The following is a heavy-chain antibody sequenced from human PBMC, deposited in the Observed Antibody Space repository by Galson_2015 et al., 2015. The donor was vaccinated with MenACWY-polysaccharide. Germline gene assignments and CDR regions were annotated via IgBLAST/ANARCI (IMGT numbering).Heavy chain of an antibody. CDR1: GFTFSTYA. CDR2: ISYEGSNK. Sequence: SLRLSCAASGFTFSTYAMLWVRQAPGKGLEWVTVISYEGSNKYYADSVKGRFTISRDSSQNSFYLQMSSLRADNTAVYDCAREYCSSTTGFGMDVWGQGTTVTVSS. J-gene: IGHJ6*02. D-gene: IGHD2-2*01. V-gene: IGHV3-30*04. CDR3: AREYCSSTTGFGMDV.